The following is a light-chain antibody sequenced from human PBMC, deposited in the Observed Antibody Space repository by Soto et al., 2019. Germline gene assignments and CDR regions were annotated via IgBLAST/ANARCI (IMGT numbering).Light chain of an antibody. CDR1: QSVSSN. CDR3: QQYNNWPET. Sequence: EIVMTQSPATLSVSPGERATLSCRASQSVSSNLAWYQQKPGQAPRLLIYGTSTRATGIPARFSSSGSGTEFTLTISSLQSEDFAVYYCQQYNNWPETFGQGTKVDIK. V-gene: IGKV3-15*01. CDR2: GTS. J-gene: IGKJ1*01.